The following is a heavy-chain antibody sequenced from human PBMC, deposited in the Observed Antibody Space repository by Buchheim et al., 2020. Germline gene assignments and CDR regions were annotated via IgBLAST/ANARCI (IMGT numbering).Heavy chain of an antibody. V-gene: IGHV3-33*01. J-gene: IGHJ4*02. D-gene: IGHD3-22*01. CDR3: AGAQYYYDSSGYLTSRPLDY. Sequence: QVQLVESGGGVVQPGRSLRLSCAASGFTFSSYGMHWVRQAPGKGLEWVAVIWYDGSNKYYADSVKGRFTISRDNSKNTLYLQMNSLRAEDTAVYYCAGAQYYYDSSGYLTSRPLDYWGQGTL. CDR2: IWYDGSNK. CDR1: GFTFSSYG.